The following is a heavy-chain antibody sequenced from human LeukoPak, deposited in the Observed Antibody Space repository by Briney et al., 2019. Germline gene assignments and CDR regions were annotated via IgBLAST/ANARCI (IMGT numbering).Heavy chain of an antibody. V-gene: IGHV4-39*01. D-gene: IGHD6-19*01. CDR1: GGSISSSNYY. Sequence: PSETLSLTCTVSGGSISSSNYYWGWIRQPPGKGLEWIGTIYYSGSTYYNPSLKSRITISVDTSKNQFSLKMRSVTAADTAVYYCANNLFGGIAVPGTWYRDYWGQGTLVTVSS. CDR2: IYYSGST. CDR3: ANNLFGGIAVPGTWYRDY. J-gene: IGHJ4*02.